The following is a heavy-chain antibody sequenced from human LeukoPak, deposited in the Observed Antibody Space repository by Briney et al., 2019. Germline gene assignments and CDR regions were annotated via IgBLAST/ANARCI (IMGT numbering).Heavy chain of an antibody. Sequence: QPGGSLRLSCAASGFTFSSYWMSWVRQAPGKGLEWVANIKQDGSEKHYVDSVKGRFTISRDNAKNSLYLQMNSLRAEDTALYYCVKEVGAAVERSSFDYWGQGTLVTVSS. J-gene: IGHJ4*02. CDR3: VKEVGAAVERSSFDY. D-gene: IGHD1-26*01. CDR2: IKQDGSEK. CDR1: GFTFSSYW. V-gene: IGHV3-7*03.